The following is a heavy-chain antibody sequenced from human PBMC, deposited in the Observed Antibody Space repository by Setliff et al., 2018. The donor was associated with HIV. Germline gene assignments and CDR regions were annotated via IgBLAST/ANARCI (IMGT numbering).Heavy chain of an antibody. V-gene: IGHV4-34*01. CDR1: GGSFSGYY. CDR3: ARARFWSGYYTGDNYYYMDV. D-gene: IGHD3-3*01. Sequence: SLTCAVYGGSFSGYYWSWIRQTPGKGLERIGEIDHSGGTKYNPSLKSRVTISLDTSKNRFSLKLSSVTAADTAVYYCARARFWSGYYTGDNYYYMDVWGKGTTVTVS. J-gene: IGHJ6*03. CDR2: IDHSGGT.